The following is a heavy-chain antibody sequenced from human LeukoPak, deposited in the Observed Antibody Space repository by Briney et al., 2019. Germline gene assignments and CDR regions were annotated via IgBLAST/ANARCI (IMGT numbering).Heavy chain of an antibody. D-gene: IGHD4-17*01. CDR1: GYTFTTYG. V-gene: IGHV1-18*01. CDR2: INPYNGNT. J-gene: IGHJ4*02. Sequence: ASVKVSCKASGYTFTTYGISWVRQAPGQGLECMGWINPYNGNTNYAQKFQGRVTLTTETSTSTAYMDLRGLRSDDTAVYYCARGYDYGDYVGDFDYWGQGTLVTVSS. CDR3: ARGYDYGDYVGDFDY.